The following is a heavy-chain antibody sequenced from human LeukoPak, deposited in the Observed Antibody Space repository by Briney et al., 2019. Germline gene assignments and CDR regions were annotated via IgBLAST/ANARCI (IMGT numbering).Heavy chain of an antibody. CDR3: ARRVLRYFDWSPGAFDI. V-gene: IGHV4-59*08. CDR2: IYYSGST. Sequence: PETLSLTCTVSGGSISSYYWSWIRQPPGKGLEWIGYIYYSGSTNYNPSLKSRVTISVDTSKNQFSLKLSSVTAADTAVYYCARRVLRYFDWSPGAFDIWGQGTMVTVSS. CDR1: GGSISSYY. J-gene: IGHJ3*02. D-gene: IGHD3-9*01.